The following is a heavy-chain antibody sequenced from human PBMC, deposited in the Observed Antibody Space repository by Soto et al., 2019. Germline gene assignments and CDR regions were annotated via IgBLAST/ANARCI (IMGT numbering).Heavy chain of an antibody. J-gene: IGHJ2*01. Sequence: EVQLVESGGGLVKPGGSLRLSCAASGFTFSSYSMNWVRQAPGKGLEWVSSISSSSSYIYYADSVKGRFTISRDNAKNSLYLQMNSLRAEDTAVYYCASYGDYDWYFDLWGRRTLVTVSS. CDR2: ISSSSSYI. V-gene: IGHV3-21*01. CDR3: ASYGDYDWYFDL. D-gene: IGHD4-17*01. CDR1: GFTFSSYS.